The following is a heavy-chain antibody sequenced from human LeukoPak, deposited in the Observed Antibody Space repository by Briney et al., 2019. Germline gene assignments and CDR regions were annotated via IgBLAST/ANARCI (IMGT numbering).Heavy chain of an antibody. Sequence: GGSLRLSCAASGFTFSNYAMTWVRQAPGKGLEWVAVISYDGSNKYYADSVKGRFTISRDNSKNTLYLQMNSLRAEDTAVYYCAKERYYDFWSGFIYGMDVWGQGTTVTVSS. CDR1: GFTFSNYA. V-gene: IGHV3-30*18. CDR3: AKERYYDFWSGFIYGMDV. CDR2: ISYDGSNK. J-gene: IGHJ6*02. D-gene: IGHD3-3*01.